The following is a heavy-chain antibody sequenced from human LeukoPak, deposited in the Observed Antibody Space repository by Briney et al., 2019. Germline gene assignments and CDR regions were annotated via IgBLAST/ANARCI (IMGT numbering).Heavy chain of an antibody. D-gene: IGHD2-2*01. CDR3: AKLGCTGTTCYANY. CDR2: ISGSGGST. Sequence: GGSLRLSCAASGFTFNTYAMSWVRQAPGKGLEWVSDISGSGGSTYYADSAKGRFTISRDNSKNTLYLQMNSLRAEDTAVYYCAKLGCTGTTCYANYWGQGAPVTVSS. J-gene: IGHJ4*02. CDR1: GFTFNTYA. V-gene: IGHV3-23*01.